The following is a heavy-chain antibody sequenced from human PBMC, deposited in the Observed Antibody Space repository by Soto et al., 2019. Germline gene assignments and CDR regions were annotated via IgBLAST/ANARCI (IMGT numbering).Heavy chain of an antibody. J-gene: IGHJ6*02. CDR1: GYSITSYY. CDR2: INPSGGST. CDR3: ASSLMYYYDSSGYYYYGMDV. Sequence: ASVKVSCKASGYSITSYYMHWVRQAPGQGLEWMGIINPSGGSTSYAQKFQGRVTMTRDTSTSTVYMELSSLRSEDTAVYYCASSLMYYYDSSGYYYYGMDVWGQGTTVTVSS. D-gene: IGHD3-22*01. V-gene: IGHV1-46*01.